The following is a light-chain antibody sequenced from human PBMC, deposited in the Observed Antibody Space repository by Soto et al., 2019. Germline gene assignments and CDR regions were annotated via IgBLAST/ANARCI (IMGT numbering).Light chain of an antibody. CDR2: EDT. V-gene: IGLV1-40*01. Sequence: QSVLTQPPSVSGAPGQRVTISCTGSSSNIGAGYDVHWYQQLPGTAPKLIIYEDTKRPSGVSNRFSGSTSDNTPSLTISGLQAEDEADYYCCSYAGHSTYVFAGGTKVTVL. J-gene: IGLJ1*01. CDR1: SSNIGAGYD. CDR3: CSYAGHSTYV.